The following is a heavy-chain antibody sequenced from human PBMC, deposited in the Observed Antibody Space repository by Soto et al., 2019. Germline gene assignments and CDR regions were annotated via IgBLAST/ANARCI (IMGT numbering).Heavy chain of an antibody. CDR2: ISYDGNNK. Sequence: DLVESGGGVVQPGRSLRLSCAASEFPFSSYALHWVRQAPGKGLEWVAVISYDGNNKDYADSVKGRFTISRDDSKSTLYLQMNSLRPEDTAFYYCARTFGDYVGSFDYWGQGTLVTVSS. V-gene: IGHV3-30-3*01. J-gene: IGHJ4*02. CDR1: EFPFSSYA. D-gene: IGHD4-17*01. CDR3: ARTFGDYVGSFDY.